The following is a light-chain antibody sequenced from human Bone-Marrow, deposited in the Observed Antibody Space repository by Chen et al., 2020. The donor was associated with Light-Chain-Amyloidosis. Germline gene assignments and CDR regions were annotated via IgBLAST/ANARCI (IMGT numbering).Light chain of an antibody. V-gene: IGLV3-21*02. CDR3: QVWDRSSDRPV. CDR2: DDS. Sequence: SYVPSQPSSVSVAPGQTATIACGGNNIGSPSVHWYQQTPGQAPLLVVYDDSDRPSGIPERLSGSNSGNTATLTISRVEAGDEADYYCQVWDRSSDRPVFGGGTKLTVL. J-gene: IGLJ3*02. CDR1: NIGSPS.